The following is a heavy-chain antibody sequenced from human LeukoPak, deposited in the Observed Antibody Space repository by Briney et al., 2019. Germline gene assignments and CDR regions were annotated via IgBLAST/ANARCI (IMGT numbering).Heavy chain of an antibody. Sequence: ASVKVSCKASGYTFTSYGISWVRQAPGQGLEWMGWISAYNGNTNYAQKLQGRVTMTTDTSTSTAYMELRSLRSDDTAVYYCARVPDPGYYSIAFDIWGQGTMVTVSS. CDR2: ISAYNGNT. CDR1: GYTFTSYG. D-gene: IGHD2-15*01. J-gene: IGHJ3*02. CDR3: ARVPDPGYYSIAFDI. V-gene: IGHV1-18*01.